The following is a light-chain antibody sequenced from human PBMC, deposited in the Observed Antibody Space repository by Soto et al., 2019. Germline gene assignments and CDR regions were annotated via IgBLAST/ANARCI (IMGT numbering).Light chain of an antibody. Sequence: DTQMTQSPSTLSTSVGDRVTITCRASQSISHLLAWYQQKPGKAPKLLIYDASILERGVPSRFRRSGSGTEFTVTISSLQPDDFATYYFQQYNSYPPWTFGQGTKVEI. CDR3: QQYNSYPPWT. V-gene: IGKV1-5*01. J-gene: IGKJ1*01. CDR2: DAS. CDR1: QSISHL.